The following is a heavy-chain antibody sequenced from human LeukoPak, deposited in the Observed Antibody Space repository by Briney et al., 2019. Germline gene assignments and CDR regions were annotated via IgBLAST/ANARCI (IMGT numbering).Heavy chain of an antibody. CDR3: ARVQRPLDGADY. Sequence: SETLSLTCSVSGGSISSHYWSWIRQPPGKGLEWIGYIYYSGSTYYNPSLRSRVTISVDTSKNLFSLKLSSVTAADTAVYYCARVQRPLDGADYWGQGTLVTVSS. V-gene: IGHV4-59*11. CDR1: GGSISSHY. J-gene: IGHJ4*02. CDR2: IYYSGST. D-gene: IGHD1-1*01.